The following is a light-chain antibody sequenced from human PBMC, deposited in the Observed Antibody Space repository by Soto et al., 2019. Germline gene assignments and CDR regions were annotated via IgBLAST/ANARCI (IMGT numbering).Light chain of an antibody. CDR2: GIS. V-gene: IGKV3-20*01. J-gene: IGKJ1*01. CDR1: HTISSSY. Sequence: EIVMTQSPATLSVSPVERATLSCMASHTISSSYLAWYQQKPGQAPRLLMYGISRRATGIPDRFSGSGSGTDFTLTITRLEPEDFAVYYCQQYVTSSPRTFGQGTKVDIK. CDR3: QQYVTSSPRT.